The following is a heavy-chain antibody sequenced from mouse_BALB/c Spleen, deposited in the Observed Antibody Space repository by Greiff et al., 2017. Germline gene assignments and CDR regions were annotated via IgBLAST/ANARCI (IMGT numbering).Heavy chain of an antibody. CDR1: GFAFSSYD. D-gene: IGHD1-1*01. CDR3: ARDYYNFAY. Sequence: EVLLVESGGGLVKPGGSLKLSCAASGFAFSSYDMSWVRQTPEKRLEWVAYISSGGGSTYYPDTVKGRFTISRDNAKNTLYLQMSSLKSEDTAMYYCARDYYNFAYWGQGTLVTVSA. V-gene: IGHV5-12-1*01. J-gene: IGHJ3*01. CDR2: ISSGGGST.